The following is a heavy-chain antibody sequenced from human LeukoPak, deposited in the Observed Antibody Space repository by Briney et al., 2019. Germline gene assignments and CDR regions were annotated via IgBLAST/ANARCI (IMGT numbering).Heavy chain of an antibody. Sequence: SETLSLNCTVSGGSISSYYWRWIRQPPGKGLEWIGYIYYSGSTNYNPSLKSRVTISVDTYKNQFSLKLSSVTAADTAVYYCARRDSFNWFDPWGQGTLVTVSS. J-gene: IGHJ5*02. V-gene: IGHV4-59*01. D-gene: IGHD2-21*02. CDR2: IYYSGST. CDR3: ARRDSFNWFDP. CDR1: GGSISSYY.